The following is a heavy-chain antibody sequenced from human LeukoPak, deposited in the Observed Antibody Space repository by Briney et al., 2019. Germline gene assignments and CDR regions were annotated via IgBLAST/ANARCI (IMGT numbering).Heavy chain of an antibody. Sequence: GASVKVSCKASGYTLTNYYMHWVRQAPGQGLEWMGLINPTGSSTNYAQKFRGRVTMTKDTSTSTVYMELSSLRSEDTAVYYCAREESGGYFDYWGQGTLVTVFS. CDR1: GYTLTNYY. V-gene: IGHV1-46*01. CDR2: INPTGSST. CDR3: AREESGGYFDY. D-gene: IGHD2-8*02. J-gene: IGHJ4*02.